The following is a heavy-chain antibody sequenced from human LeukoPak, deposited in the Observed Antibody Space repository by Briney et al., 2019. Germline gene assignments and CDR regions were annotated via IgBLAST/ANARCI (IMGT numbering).Heavy chain of an antibody. J-gene: IGHJ6*02. CDR1: GFTFSRYS. Sequence: PGGSLRLSCAASGFTFSRYSMNWVRQAPGKGLEWVSSISTSSSYIYYADSVKGRFTISRDNAKNTLYLQMNSLRAEDTAVYYCARPRTASAAPTNYYYYYGMDVWGQGTTVTVSS. CDR2: ISTSSSYI. CDR3: ARPRTASAAPTNYYYYYGMDV. V-gene: IGHV3-21*01. D-gene: IGHD2-15*01.